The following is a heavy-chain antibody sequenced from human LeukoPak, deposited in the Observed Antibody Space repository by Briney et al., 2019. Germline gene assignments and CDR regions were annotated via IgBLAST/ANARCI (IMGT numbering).Heavy chain of an antibody. V-gene: IGHV3-7*03. Sequence: PGGSLRLSCAASGFTFSSFWMNWVRQAPGKGLEWVANINEDGSQRYFVDSVKGRFTISRDNAKNSLYLQMNSLRAEDTALYYCAKELVGAFDIWGQGTMVTVSS. CDR2: INEDGSQR. CDR3: AKELVGAFDI. CDR1: GFTFSSFW. J-gene: IGHJ3*02. D-gene: IGHD1-26*01.